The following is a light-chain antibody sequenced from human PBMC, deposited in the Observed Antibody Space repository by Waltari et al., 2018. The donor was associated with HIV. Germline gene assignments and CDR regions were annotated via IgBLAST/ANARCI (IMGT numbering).Light chain of an antibody. CDR1: SSDVGGYNY. J-gene: IGLJ3*02. Sequence: QSALTQPASVSGSPGQSITISCTGTSSDVGGYNYVSWYQQHPGKAPNLMIYEVSNRLSGVSNRFSGSKSGNTASLTISGLQAEDEADYYCSSYTSSSTLRVFGGGTKLTVL. V-gene: IGLV2-14*01. CDR2: EVS. CDR3: SSYTSSSTLRV.